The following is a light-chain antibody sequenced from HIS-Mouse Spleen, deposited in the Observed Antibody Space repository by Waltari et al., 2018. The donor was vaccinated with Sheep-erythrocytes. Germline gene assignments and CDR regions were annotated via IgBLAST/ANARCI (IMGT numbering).Light chain of an antibody. CDR2: DVS. Sequence: QSALTQPRSVSGSPGQSVTISCTGTSSDVGGYNYVSWYQHHPGKAPKLMIYDVSKRPSGVPDRFSGSKSGNTASLTISGLQAEDEADYYCCSYAGSYTFWVFGGGTRLT. V-gene: IGLV2-11*01. CDR3: CSYAGSYTFWV. CDR1: SSDVGGYNY. J-gene: IGLJ3*02.